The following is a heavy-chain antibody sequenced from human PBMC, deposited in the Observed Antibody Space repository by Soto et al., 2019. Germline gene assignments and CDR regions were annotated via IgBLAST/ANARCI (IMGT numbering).Heavy chain of an antibody. CDR2: ISSNGGST. CDR1: GFTFSSYA. J-gene: IGHJ4*02. CDR3: VKGAYYDFWSGYYLGHYFDY. D-gene: IGHD3-3*01. V-gene: IGHV3-64D*08. Sequence: GGSLRLSCSASGFTFSSYAMHWVRQAPGKGLEYVSAISSNGGSTYYADSVKGRFTISRDNSKNTLYLQMSSLRAEDTAVYYCVKGAYYDFWSGYYLGHYFDYWGQGTLVTVSS.